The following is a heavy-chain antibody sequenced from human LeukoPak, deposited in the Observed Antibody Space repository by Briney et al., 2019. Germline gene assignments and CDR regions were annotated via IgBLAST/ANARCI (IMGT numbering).Heavy chain of an antibody. D-gene: IGHD1-26*01. J-gene: IGHJ6*02. Sequence: PGGSLRLSCAASGFTFSSYSMNWVRQAPGKGLEWVSSISSSSSYIYYADSVKGRFTISRDNAKNSLYLQMNSLRAEDTAVYYCARDLRWELPLGYYYSMDVWGQGTTVTVSS. CDR1: GFTFSSYS. CDR3: ARDLRWELPLGYYYSMDV. V-gene: IGHV3-21*01. CDR2: ISSSSSYI.